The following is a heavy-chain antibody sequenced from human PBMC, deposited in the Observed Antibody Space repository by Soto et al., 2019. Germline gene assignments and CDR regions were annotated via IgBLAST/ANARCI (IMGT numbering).Heavy chain of an antibody. CDR2: IDPSDTHA. CDR1: VYTFSTFW. J-gene: IGHJ5*02. CDR3: ARLYCTTMTRDSWFEP. D-gene: IGHD2-8*01. V-gene: IGHV5-10-1*01. Sequence: SLKISCTGFVYTFSTFWISWGRHIPGKGLEWMGRIDPSDTHATYSPSFQGHVTISVDKSISTAYLQWSSLKASDTAMYYCARLYCTTMTRDSWFEPWGQGTLCSVSS.